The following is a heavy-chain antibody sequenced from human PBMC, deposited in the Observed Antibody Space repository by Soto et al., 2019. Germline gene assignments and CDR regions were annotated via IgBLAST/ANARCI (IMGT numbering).Heavy chain of an antibody. CDR1: GYTFTGYY. CDR2: INPNSGGT. D-gene: IGHD3-10*01. J-gene: IGHJ4*02. V-gene: IGHV1-2*02. CDR3: ARGARGRLSSAYYFDY. Sequence: QVQLVQSGAEVKKPGASVKVSCKASGYTFTGYYMHWVRPAPGQGLERMGWINPNSGGTNYAQKFQGRVTMTRDTSISTAYMELSRLRSDDTAVYYCARGARGRLSSAYYFDYWGQGTLVTVSS.